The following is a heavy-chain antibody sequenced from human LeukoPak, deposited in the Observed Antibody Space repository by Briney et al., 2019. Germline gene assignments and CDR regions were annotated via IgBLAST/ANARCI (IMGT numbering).Heavy chain of an antibody. D-gene: IGHD3-10*01. Sequence: SQTLSLTCTVSRGSISSGSYYWSWIRQPAGKGLEWIGRIYTSGSTNYNPSLKSRVTISVDTSKNQFSLKLSSVTAADTAVYYCAREGEGSGSYYLINWFDPWGQGTLVTVSS. CDR1: RGSISSGSYY. CDR2: IYTSGST. CDR3: AREGEGSGSYYLINWFDP. V-gene: IGHV4-61*02. J-gene: IGHJ5*02.